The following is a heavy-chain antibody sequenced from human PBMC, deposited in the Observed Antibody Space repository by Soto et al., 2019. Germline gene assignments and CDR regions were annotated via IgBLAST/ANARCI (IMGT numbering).Heavy chain of an antibody. D-gene: IGHD3-3*01. CDR1: GFTFSSHA. CDR3: AKGMTIFGVARGVVGDD. J-gene: IGHJ6*04. Sequence: EVQLLESGGVLLQPGGSLRLSCAVSGFTFSSHAMSWVRQAPGKGLEWVSSISASGSSTYYGVSVKGRFTISRDNSKNMLDLQMSSLRVDATAIYYCAKGMTIFGVARGVVGDDWRKGTSVTVSS. CDR2: ISASGSST. V-gene: IGHV3-23*01.